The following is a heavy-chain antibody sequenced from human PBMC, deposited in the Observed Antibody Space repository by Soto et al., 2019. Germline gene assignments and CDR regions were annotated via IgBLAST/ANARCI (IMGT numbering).Heavy chain of an antibody. CDR3: ASTKMTKTNWFDP. CDR2: ISRSSSVI. Sequence: EGSLRLSCVVSGITLSAYSMNWVRQAPGKGLEWVSYISRSSSVIYYADSVKGRFTISRDNAKNSLYLQMNSLRAEDTAVYYCASTKMTKTNWFDPWGQGTLVTVSS. J-gene: IGHJ5*02. CDR1: GITLSAYS. D-gene: IGHD4-17*01. V-gene: IGHV3-48*04.